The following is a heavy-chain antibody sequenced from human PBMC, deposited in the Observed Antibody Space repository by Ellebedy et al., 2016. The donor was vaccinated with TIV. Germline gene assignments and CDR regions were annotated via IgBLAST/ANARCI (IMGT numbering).Heavy chain of an antibody. CDR3: AREGIAELLSLLDY. V-gene: IGHV1-3*01. CDR1: GYTFTSYA. J-gene: IGHJ4*02. D-gene: IGHD1-26*01. CDR2: INAGNGNT. Sequence: ASVKVSCXASGYTFTSYAMHWVRQAPGQRLEWMGWINAGNGNTKYSQKFQGRVTITRDTSASTAYMELSSLRSEDTAVYYCAREGIAELLSLLDYWGQGTLVTVSS.